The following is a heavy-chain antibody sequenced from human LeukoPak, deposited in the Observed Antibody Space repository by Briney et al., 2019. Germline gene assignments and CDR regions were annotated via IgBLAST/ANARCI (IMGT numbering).Heavy chain of an antibody. V-gene: IGHV4-59*08. CDR1: GVSISSYY. D-gene: IGHD3-3*01. CDR2: IYYSGST. CDR3: ARLETIGWFDP. Sequence: SETLSLTCTVSGVSISSYYWSWIRQPPGKGLEWIGYIYYSGSTNYNPSLRSRVTISVDTSKNQFSLKVSSVTAADTAVYYCARLETIGWFDPWGQGTLVTVSS. J-gene: IGHJ5*02.